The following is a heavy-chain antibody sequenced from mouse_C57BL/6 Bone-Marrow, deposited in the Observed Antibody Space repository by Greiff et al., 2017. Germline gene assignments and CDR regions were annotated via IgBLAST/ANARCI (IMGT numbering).Heavy chain of an antibody. CDR2: ISSGGSYT. J-gene: IGHJ4*01. V-gene: IGHV5-6*01. CDR3: ARRHGKRMDY. D-gene: IGHD2-1*01. Sequence: EVHLVESGGDLVKPGGSLKLSCAASGFTFSSYGMSWVRQTPDKRLEWVATISSGGSYTYYPDSVKGRFTISRDNAKNTLYLQMSSLKSEDTAMYYCARRHGKRMDYWGQGTSVTVSS. CDR1: GFTFSSYG.